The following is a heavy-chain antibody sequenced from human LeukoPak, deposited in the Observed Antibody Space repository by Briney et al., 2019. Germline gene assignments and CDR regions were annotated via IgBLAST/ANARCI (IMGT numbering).Heavy chain of an antibody. CDR2: ISASSNTI. CDR1: GFTVTSDY. V-gene: IGHV3-48*01. CDR3: ARGDCSGGSCYLSLTAIDY. J-gene: IGHJ4*02. Sequence: PGGSLRLSCAASGFTVTSDYMSWVRQAPGKGLEWVSYISASSNTIYYADSVKGRFTISRDNAKNSLYLQMNSLRAEDTAVYYCARGDCSGGSCYLSLTAIDYWGQGTLVTVSS. D-gene: IGHD2-15*01.